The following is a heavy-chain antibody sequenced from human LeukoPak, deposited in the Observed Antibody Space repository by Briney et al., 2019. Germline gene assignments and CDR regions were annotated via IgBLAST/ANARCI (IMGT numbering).Heavy chain of an antibody. V-gene: IGHV3-48*04. J-gene: IGHJ6*03. Sequence: AGGSLRLSCAASGFTFSSYSMNWIRQAPGKGLEWVSYISSSSTIYYADSVKGRFTISRDNAKNSLYLQMNSLRAEDTAVYYCARDSSGTYYYYMDVWGKGTTVTVSS. CDR2: ISSSSTI. D-gene: IGHD6-19*01. CDR3: ARDSSGTYYYYMDV. CDR1: GFTFSSYS.